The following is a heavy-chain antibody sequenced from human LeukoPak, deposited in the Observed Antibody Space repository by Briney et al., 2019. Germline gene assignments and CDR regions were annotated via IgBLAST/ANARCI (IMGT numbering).Heavy chain of an antibody. J-gene: IGHJ4*02. CDR3: AKDGGMTTVTFLDY. D-gene: IGHD4-17*01. CDR2: ISGSGGST. CDR1: GFTFSSYA. V-gene: IGHV3-23*01. Sequence: GGSLRLSCAASGFTFSSYAMSWVRQAPGKGLEWVSAISGSGGSTYYADSVKGRFTISRDNSKNTLYLQMNSLRAEDTAVYYCAKDGGMTTVTFLDYWGQGTLVTVSS.